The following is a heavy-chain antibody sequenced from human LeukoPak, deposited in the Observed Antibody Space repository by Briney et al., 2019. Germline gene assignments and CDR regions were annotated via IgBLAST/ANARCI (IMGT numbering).Heavy chain of an antibody. Sequence: SETLSLTCTVSGGSISSYYWSWIRQPPGKGLEWIGYIYYSGSTNYNPSLKSRVTILVDTSKNQFSLKLSSVTAADTAVYYCARSPARDWFDPWGQGTLVTVSS. CDR2: IYYSGST. V-gene: IGHV4-59*01. D-gene: IGHD6-25*01. CDR1: GGSISSYY. CDR3: ARSPARDWFDP. J-gene: IGHJ5*02.